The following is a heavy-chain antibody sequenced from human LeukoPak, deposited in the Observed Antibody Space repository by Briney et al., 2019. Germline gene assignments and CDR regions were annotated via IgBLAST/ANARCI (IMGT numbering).Heavy chain of an antibody. J-gene: IGHJ4*02. Sequence: GGSLRLSCAASGFTFSSYAMHWVRQAPGKGLEWVAVISYDGSNKYYADSVEGRFTISRDNSKNTLYLQMNSLRAEDTAVYYCAREPGTGSYFDYWGQETLVTVSS. D-gene: IGHD3-10*01. CDR1: GFTFSSYA. CDR3: AREPGTGSYFDY. CDR2: ISYDGSNK. V-gene: IGHV3-30*01.